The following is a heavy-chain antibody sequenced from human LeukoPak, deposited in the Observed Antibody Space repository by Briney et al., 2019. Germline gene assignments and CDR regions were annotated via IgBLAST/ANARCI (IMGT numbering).Heavy chain of an antibody. Sequence: GGSLSLFCAASGFTVSSNYMSCVRHAPGEGVEWVSVIYSGGSTYYADSVKGRFTISRDNSKNTLYLQMNSLRAEDTAVYYCVREAVPGFRDFDYWGQGTLVTVSS. J-gene: IGHJ4*02. CDR2: IYSGGST. V-gene: IGHV3-53*05. D-gene: IGHD6-19*01. CDR3: VREAVPGFRDFDY. CDR1: GFTVSSNY.